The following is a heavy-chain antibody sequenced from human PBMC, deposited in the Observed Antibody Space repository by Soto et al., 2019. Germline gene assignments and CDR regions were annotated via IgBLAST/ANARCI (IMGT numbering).Heavy chain of an antibody. CDR1: GYTFSRSG. CDR2: IITVLGTT. V-gene: IGHV1-69*04. D-gene: IGHD2-21*01. J-gene: IGHJ6*02. Sequence: SVKVSCKASGYTFSRSGISWVRQAPGRGLEWMGRIITVLGTTDYAQNFKGRLTITAEKSTKTVYMELSSLRSEDTAVYYCARRRYCGYDCYHKHYYGMDVWGQGTTVTVSS. CDR3: ARRRYCGYDCYHKHYYGMDV.